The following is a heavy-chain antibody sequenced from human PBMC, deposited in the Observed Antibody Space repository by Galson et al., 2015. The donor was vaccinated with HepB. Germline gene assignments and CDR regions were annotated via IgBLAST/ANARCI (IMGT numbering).Heavy chain of an antibody. CDR2: IRYDGSNK. CDR3: AKPYSSGWYAVRSYFDY. J-gene: IGHJ4*02. Sequence: SLRLSCAASGFTFSSYGMHWVRQAPGKGLEWVAFIRYDGSNKYYADSVKGRFTISRDNSKNTLYLQMNSLRAEDTAVYYCAKPYSSGWYAVRSYFDYWGQGTLVTVSS. D-gene: IGHD6-19*01. CDR1: GFTFSSYG. V-gene: IGHV3-30*02.